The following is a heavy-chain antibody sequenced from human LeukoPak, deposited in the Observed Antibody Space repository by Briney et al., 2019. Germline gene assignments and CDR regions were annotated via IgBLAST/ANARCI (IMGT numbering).Heavy chain of an antibody. CDR1: GFTFSSYS. CDR2: NSSSSSYI. Sequence: GGSLRLSCAASGFTFSSYSMNWVRQAPGKGLEWVSSNSSSSSYIYYADSVKGRFTISRDNAKNSLYLQMNSLRAEDTAVYYCARDRPHSSSWFPSVYYYGMDVWGKGTTVTVSS. V-gene: IGHV3-21*01. CDR3: ARDRPHSSSWFPSVYYYGMDV. J-gene: IGHJ6*04. D-gene: IGHD6-13*01.